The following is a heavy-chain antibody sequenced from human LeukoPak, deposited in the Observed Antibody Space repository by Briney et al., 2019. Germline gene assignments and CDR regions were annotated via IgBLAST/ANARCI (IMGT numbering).Heavy chain of an antibody. V-gene: IGHV3-20*04. D-gene: IGHD3-22*01. CDR2: INWNGGST. CDR3: ARSPADYDSSGY. J-gene: IGHJ4*02. CDR1: GLTFDDYG. Sequence: GGSLRLSCAASGLTFDDYGMSWVRQAPGKGLEWVSGINWNGGSTGYADSVKGRFTISRDNAKNSLYLQMNSLRAEDTALYYCARSPADYDSSGYWGQGTLVTVSS.